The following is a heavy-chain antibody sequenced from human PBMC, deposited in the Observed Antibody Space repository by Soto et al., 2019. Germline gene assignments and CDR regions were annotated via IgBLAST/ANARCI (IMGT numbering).Heavy chain of an antibody. D-gene: IGHD2-15*01. CDR3: AAQLLLYNWFDP. Sequence: SETLSLTCTVSGGSISSYYWSWIRQPPGKGLEWIGYIYYSGNTNYNPSLKSRVTISVDTSKNQFSLKLSSVTAADTAVYYCAAQLLLYNWFDPWGQGTLVTVSS. V-gene: IGHV4-59*01. J-gene: IGHJ5*02. CDR1: GGSISSYY. CDR2: IYYSGNT.